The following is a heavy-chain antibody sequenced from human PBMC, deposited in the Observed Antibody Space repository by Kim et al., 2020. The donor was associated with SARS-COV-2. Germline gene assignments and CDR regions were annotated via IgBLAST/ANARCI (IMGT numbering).Heavy chain of an antibody. CDR3: AKDSGRITMIVVVITGIDY. V-gene: IGHV3-30*18. D-gene: IGHD3-22*01. Sequence: GGSLRLSCAASGFTFSSYGMHWVRQAPGKGLEWVAVISYDGSNKYYADSVKGRFTISRDNSKNTLYLQMNSLRAEDTAVYYCAKDSGRITMIVVVITGIDYWGQGTLVIVSS. CDR2: ISYDGSNK. J-gene: IGHJ4*02. CDR1: GFTFSSYG.